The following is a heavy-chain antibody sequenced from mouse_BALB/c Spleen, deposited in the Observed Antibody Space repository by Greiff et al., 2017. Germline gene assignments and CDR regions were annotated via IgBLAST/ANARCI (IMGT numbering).Heavy chain of an antibody. CDR2: IWAGGST. J-gene: IGHJ3*01. CDR1: GFSLTSYG. Sequence: VQLKESGPGLVAPSQSLSITCTVSGFSLTSYGVHWVRQPPGKGLEWLGVIWAGGSTNYNSALMSRLSISKDNSKSQVFLKMNSLQTDDTAMYYCARGMDYYGSSIAYWGQGTLVTVSA. CDR3: ARGMDYYGSSIAY. D-gene: IGHD1-1*01. V-gene: IGHV2-9*02.